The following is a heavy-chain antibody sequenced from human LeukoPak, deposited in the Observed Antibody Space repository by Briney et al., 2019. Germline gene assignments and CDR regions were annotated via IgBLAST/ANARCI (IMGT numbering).Heavy chain of an antibody. D-gene: IGHD1-26*01. CDR1: GCTFTSYD. Sequence: ASVKVSCKASGCTFTSYDINWVRQATGQGLEWMGWMNPNSGNTGYAQKFQGRVTITRNTSISTAYMELSSLRSEDTAVYYCARARAKYSGSYYYFDYWGQGTLVTVSS. CDR2: MNPNSGNT. V-gene: IGHV1-8*03. J-gene: IGHJ4*02. CDR3: ARARAKYSGSYYYFDY.